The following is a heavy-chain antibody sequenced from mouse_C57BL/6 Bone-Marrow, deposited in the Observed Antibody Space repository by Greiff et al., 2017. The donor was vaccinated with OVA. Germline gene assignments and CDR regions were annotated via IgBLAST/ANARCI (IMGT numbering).Heavy chain of an antibody. J-gene: IGHJ1*03. V-gene: IGHV1-55*01. CDR1: GYTFTSYW. D-gene: IGHD1-1*01. Sequence: QVQLKQPGAELVKPGASVKMSCKASGYTFTSYWITWVKQRPGQGLEWIGDIYPGSGSTNYNEKFKSKATLTVDTSSSTAYMQLSSLTSEDSAVYYCARSDFATTVVADWYFDVWGTGTTVTVSS. CDR3: ARSDFATTVVADWYFDV. CDR2: IYPGSGST.